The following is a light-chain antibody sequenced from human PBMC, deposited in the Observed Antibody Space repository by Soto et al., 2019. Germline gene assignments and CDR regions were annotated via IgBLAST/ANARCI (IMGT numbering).Light chain of an antibody. Sequence: AIQLTQSPSSLSASVGDRVTITCRASQDIRGALAWYQQKPGKPPKLLIFDVSSLQSGFPSRFSGSGSGTDFTLTISSLQPEDCATYYCLQFSTYPFTFGQGTLLV. CDR2: DVS. J-gene: IGKJ5*01. CDR3: LQFSTYPFT. V-gene: IGKV1-13*02. CDR1: QDIRGA.